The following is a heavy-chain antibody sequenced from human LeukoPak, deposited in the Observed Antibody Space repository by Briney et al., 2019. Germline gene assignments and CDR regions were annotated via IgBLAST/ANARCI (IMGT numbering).Heavy chain of an antibody. CDR2: ISSSGGTI. Sequence: PGGSLRLSCAASGFTFSSYGMHWVRQAPGKGLEWVSYISSSGGTIYYTDSVKGRFTISRDNTKNSLYLQMNRLRAEDTAVYYCARAPYTTVIYWYFDLWGRGTLVTVSS. V-gene: IGHV3-48*04. CDR1: GFTFSSYG. CDR3: ARAPYTTVIYWYFDL. D-gene: IGHD1-1*01. J-gene: IGHJ2*01.